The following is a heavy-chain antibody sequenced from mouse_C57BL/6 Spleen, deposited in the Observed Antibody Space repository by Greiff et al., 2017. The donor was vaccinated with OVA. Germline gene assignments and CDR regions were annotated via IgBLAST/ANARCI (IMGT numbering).Heavy chain of an antibody. CDR2: INSNNGCT. Sequence: VQLQQSGPELVQPGASVKISCKASGYTFTDYYMHWVKQSHGKSLERIGDINSNNGCTRYNQKFKGKATLTVDKASSTAYMELRSLTSEDSAVYYCARWGVLRSQVYFDYWGQGTTLTVSS. J-gene: IGHJ2*01. V-gene: IGHV1-26*01. CDR3: ARWGVLRSQVYFDY. D-gene: IGHD1-1*01. CDR1: GYTFTDYY.